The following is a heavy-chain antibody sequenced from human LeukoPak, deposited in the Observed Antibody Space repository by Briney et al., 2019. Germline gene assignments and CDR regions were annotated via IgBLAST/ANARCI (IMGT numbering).Heavy chain of an antibody. J-gene: IGHJ4*02. V-gene: IGHV3-48*02. CDR2: IGHDSSPI. CDR1: GFPFSSFG. D-gene: IGHD3-22*01. CDR3: ARASRSGYDY. Sequence: PGGSVRLSCVASGFPFSSFGMNWVRQTPGKGLEWVSYIGHDSSPIYYADFVKGRFTMSRDNAKNSLYLQMKSLRDEDAAVYYCARASRSGYDYWGQGTLVTVSS.